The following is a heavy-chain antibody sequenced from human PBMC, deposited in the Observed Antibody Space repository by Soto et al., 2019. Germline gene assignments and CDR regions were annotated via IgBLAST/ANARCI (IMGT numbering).Heavy chain of an antibody. V-gene: IGHV1-2*04. D-gene: IGHD3-10*01. CDR2: INPNSGGT. J-gene: IGHJ6*02. Sequence: VASVKVSCKASGYTFTGYYMHWVRQAPGQGLEWMGWINPNSGGTNYAQKFQGWVTMTRDTSISTAYMELSRLRSDDTAVYYCARDGYGSGIRGYYYYGMDVWGQGTTVTVSS. CDR1: GYTFTGYY. CDR3: ARDGYGSGIRGYYYYGMDV.